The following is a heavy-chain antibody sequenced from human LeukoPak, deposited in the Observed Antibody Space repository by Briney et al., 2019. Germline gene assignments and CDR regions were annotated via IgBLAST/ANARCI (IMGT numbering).Heavy chain of an antibody. Sequence: SETLSLTCTVSGGSISSYYWSWIRQPAGKGLEWIGRIYTSGSTNYNPSLKGRVTMSVDTSKNQFSLKLSSVTAADTAVYYCARVTEDNWNYGTFDYWGQGTLVTVSS. CDR3: ARVTEDNWNYGTFDY. CDR2: IYTSGST. CDR1: GGSISSYY. V-gene: IGHV4-4*07. J-gene: IGHJ4*02. D-gene: IGHD1-7*01.